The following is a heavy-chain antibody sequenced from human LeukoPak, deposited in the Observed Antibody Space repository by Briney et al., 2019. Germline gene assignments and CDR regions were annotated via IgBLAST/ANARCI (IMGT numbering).Heavy chain of an antibody. V-gene: IGHV3-48*03. D-gene: IGHD5-18*01. CDR3: ATIYTYGLSYFVY. CDR1: GFTFSGCE. CDR2: ISSNGNTI. Sequence: PGGSLRLSCAASGFTFSGCEMNWVRQAPGKGLEWVSYISSNGNTIYYADSVKGRFTISRDNAKNSLYLQTNSLRAEDTALYYCATIYTYGLSYFVYWGQGTLVTVSS. J-gene: IGHJ4*02.